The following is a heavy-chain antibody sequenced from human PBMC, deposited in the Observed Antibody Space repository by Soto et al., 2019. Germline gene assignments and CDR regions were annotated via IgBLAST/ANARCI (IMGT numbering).Heavy chain of an antibody. CDR3: ARHASYEGSFDP. CDR2: MYYSGST. D-gene: IGHD5-12*01. J-gene: IGHJ5*02. V-gene: IGHV4-59*08. CDR1: GGYITTYY. Sequence: SETLSLTCTVSGGYITTYYWSWIRQSPGKGLEWIAYMYYSGSTDYNPSPKSRVTISVDTSKNQFSLKLTSVTAADTAVYYCARHASYEGSFDPWGQGILVTLSS.